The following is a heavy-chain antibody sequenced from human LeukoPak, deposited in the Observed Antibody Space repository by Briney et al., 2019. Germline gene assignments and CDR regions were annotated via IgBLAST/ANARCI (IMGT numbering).Heavy chain of an antibody. V-gene: IGHV1-2*04. D-gene: IGHD3-10*01. CDR1: GYTFTGYY. CDR3: ARGGSGSYLSPAFYGMDV. CDR2: INPNSGGT. J-gene: IGHJ6*04. Sequence: ASVKVSCKASGYTFTGYYMNWVRQAPGQGLEWMGWINPNSGGTNYAQKFQGWVTMTRDTSISTAYMELSRLRSDDTAVYYCARGGSGSYLSPAFYGMDVWGKGTTVTVSS.